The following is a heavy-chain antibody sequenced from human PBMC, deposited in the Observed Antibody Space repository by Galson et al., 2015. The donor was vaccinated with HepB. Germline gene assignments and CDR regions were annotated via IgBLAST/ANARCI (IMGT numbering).Heavy chain of an antibody. CDR3: ARGYSSGGSPNFFDY. V-gene: IGHV3-48*03. CDR1: GFTFSSYE. D-gene: IGHD6-19*01. J-gene: IGHJ4*02. Sequence: SLRLSCAASGFTFSSYEMNWVRQAPGKGLEWVPYISRSGYIIFYADSVRGRFTISRDNAKNTLSVQMNSLRAEDTAVYYCARGYSSGGSPNFFDYSGQGTLVTVSS. CDR2: ISRSGYII.